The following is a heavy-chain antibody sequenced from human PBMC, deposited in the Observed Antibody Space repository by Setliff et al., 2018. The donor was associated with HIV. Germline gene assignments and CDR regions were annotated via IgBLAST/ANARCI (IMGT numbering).Heavy chain of an antibody. V-gene: IGHV4-34*01. Sequence: SETLSLTCSVYGTSFSDHYWSWVRQTSGKGLEWIGEMNQSGTTNYNPSLKSRVTMSIDTSERQFSLKLTSVTAADTAVYYCVRWYYCVSGACYRADYWGQGTMVTVSS. CDR2: MNQSGTT. D-gene: IGHD2-21*02. CDR3: VRWYYCVSGACYRADY. J-gene: IGHJ4*02. CDR1: GTSFSDHY.